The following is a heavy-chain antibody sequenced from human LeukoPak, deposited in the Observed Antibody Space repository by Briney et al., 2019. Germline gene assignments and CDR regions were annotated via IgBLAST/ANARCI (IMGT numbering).Heavy chain of an antibody. J-gene: IGHJ6*02. CDR2: ISSSSSYI. Sequence: GGSLRLSCAASGFSVSSNYMSWVRQAPGKGLEWVSSISSSSSYIYYADSVKGRFTISRDNAKNSLYLQMNSLRAEDTAVYYCARELTTVTHVGMDVWGQGTTVTVSS. V-gene: IGHV3-21*01. CDR3: ARELTTVTHVGMDV. D-gene: IGHD4-17*01. CDR1: GFSVSSNY.